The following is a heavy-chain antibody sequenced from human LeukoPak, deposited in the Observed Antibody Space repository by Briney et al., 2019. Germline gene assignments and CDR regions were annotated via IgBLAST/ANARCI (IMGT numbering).Heavy chain of an antibody. Sequence: SETLSLTCTVSGGSISSYYWSWIRQPPGKGLEWIGYIYYSGSTNYNPSLKSRVTISVDTSKNQFSLKLSSVTAADTAIYHCARDGRAGSLFAYWGQGTLVTASS. V-gene: IGHV4-59*01. D-gene: IGHD3-10*01. J-gene: IGHJ4*02. CDR1: GGSISSYY. CDR3: ARDGRAGSLFAY. CDR2: IYYSGST.